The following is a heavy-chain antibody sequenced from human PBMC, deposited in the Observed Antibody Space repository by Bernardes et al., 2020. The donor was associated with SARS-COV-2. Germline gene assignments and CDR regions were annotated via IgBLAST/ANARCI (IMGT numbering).Heavy chain of an antibody. Sequence: GGSLRLSCSASGFTFSIYSMHWVRQAPGKGLEWVSSISSISSYIYYADSVKGRFTISRDNAKNSLYLQMKSLRAEDTAVYYCARDGGSYFDYWGQGTLVTVTS. CDR2: ISSISSYI. V-gene: IGHV3-21*01. CDR3: ARDGGSYFDY. CDR1: GFTFSIYS. D-gene: IGHD1-26*01. J-gene: IGHJ4*02.